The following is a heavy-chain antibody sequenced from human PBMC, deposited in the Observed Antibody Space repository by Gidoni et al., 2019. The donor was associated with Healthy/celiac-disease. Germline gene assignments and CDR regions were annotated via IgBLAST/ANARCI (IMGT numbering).Heavy chain of an antibody. J-gene: IGHJ6*02. CDR2: INHSGST. D-gene: IGHD2-15*01. CDR3: ARGGGFIVVVPYGMDV. CDR1: GGSCSGYY. Sequence: QVQLQQWGAGLLKPSEALSLTCAVYGGSCSGYYWSWIRQPPGKGLEWIGEINHSGSTNYNPSLKSRVTISVDTSKNQFSLKLSSVTAADTAVYYCARGGGFIVVVPYGMDVWGQGTTVTVSS. V-gene: IGHV4-34*01.